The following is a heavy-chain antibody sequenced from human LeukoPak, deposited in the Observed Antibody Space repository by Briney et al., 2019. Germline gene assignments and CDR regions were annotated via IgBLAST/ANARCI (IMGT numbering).Heavy chain of an antibody. J-gene: IGHJ4*02. CDR3: ARDRVEIVPAVIDF. Sequence: QPGGSLRLSCAASGFTFSSYWMSWVRQAPGKGLEWVANLKQDGSEKYHVDSAKGRFTISRDNAKNSLYLHMNSLRAEDTAVYYCARDRVEIVPAVIDFWGQGTLVTVSS. V-gene: IGHV3-7*01. CDR2: LKQDGSEK. D-gene: IGHD2-2*01. CDR1: GFTFSSYW.